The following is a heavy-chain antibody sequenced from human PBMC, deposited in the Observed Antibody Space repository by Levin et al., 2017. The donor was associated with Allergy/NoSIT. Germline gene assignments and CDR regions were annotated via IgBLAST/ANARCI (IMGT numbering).Heavy chain of an antibody. CDR3: ATQLYSTSWYRMDAFDI. CDR1: GGSISSTSYY. Sequence: PSQTLSLTCTVSGGSISSTSYYWGWIRQPPGKGLEWIGSTYYSGSAYYNTSLKSRVTISVDTSRNQFSLKLTAVTAADTAVYYCATQLYSTSWYRMDAFDIWGQGARVTVSS. CDR2: TYYSGSA. J-gene: IGHJ3*02. D-gene: IGHD6-13*01. V-gene: IGHV4-39*01.